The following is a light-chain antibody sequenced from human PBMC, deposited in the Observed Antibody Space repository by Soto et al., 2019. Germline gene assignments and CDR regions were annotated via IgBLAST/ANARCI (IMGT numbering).Light chain of an antibody. CDR3: QQYYDWPIT. Sequence: EIVMTQSPATLSVSPGERATLSGRASQSISNLLAWYQQKPGQAPRLLMYGASTRATGFPDRFSGSGSGTEFTLTISSLHSEDFAVYYCQQYYDWPITFGQGTRLEI. V-gene: IGKV3D-15*01. CDR1: QSISNL. CDR2: GAS. J-gene: IGKJ5*01.